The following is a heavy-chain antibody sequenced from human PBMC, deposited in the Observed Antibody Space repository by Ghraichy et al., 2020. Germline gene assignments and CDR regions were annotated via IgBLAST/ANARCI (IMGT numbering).Heavy chain of an antibody. CDR2: IHYSGNT. CDR1: GDSVSSGTYY. J-gene: IGHJ4*02. Sequence: SETLSLTCTVSGDSVSSGTYYWSWIRQPPGKGLEWIGFIHYSGNTNSKSSLTSRLTISVDTSKNQFSLKLSSVTAADTAVYYCARIRGYFDYWGQGTLVTVSS. V-gene: IGHV4-61*01. D-gene: IGHD3-3*02. CDR3: ARIRGYFDY.